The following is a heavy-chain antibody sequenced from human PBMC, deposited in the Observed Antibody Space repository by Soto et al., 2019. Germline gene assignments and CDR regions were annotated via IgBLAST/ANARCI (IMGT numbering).Heavy chain of an antibody. J-gene: IGHJ5*02. Sequence: EVPLVESGGGLVQPGGSLRLSCAASGFTFSSYWMHWVRQAPGKGLVWVSRINSDGSSTSYADSVKGRFTISRDNAKHTLSLQMNSLRAEDTAVYYCATKTAMVSLNNGFDPWGQGTLVTVSS. D-gene: IGHD5-18*01. V-gene: IGHV3-74*01. CDR3: ATKTAMVSLNNGFDP. CDR1: GFTFSSYW. CDR2: INSDGSST.